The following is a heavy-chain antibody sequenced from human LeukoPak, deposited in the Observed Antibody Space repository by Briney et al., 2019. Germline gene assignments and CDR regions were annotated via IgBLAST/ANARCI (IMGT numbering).Heavy chain of an antibody. D-gene: IGHD3-3*01. J-gene: IGHJ5*02. Sequence: SETLSLTCAVYGGSFSGYYWSWIRQPPGKGLEWIGEINHSGSTNYNPSLKSRVTISVDTSKNQFSLKLSSVTAADTAVYYCARGSGDDFWSGDMGLWWLDPWGQGTLVTVSS. V-gene: IGHV4-34*01. CDR3: ARGSGDDFWSGDMGLWWLDP. CDR2: INHSGST. CDR1: GGSFSGYY.